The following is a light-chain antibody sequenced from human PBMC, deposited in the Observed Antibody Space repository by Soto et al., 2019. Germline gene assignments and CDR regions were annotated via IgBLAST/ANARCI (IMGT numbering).Light chain of an antibody. CDR3: QQYNVWPLT. J-gene: IGKJ4*01. CDR1: QSVSSN. Sequence: EIVMTQSPAPLSVSPGERATLSCRASQSVSSNLAWYQQKPGQTPKLLSYVASTRATGIPSRFSGSGSGTEFTLTISSLPSEDFAVYDCQQYNVWPLTFGGGTKLEFE. CDR2: VAS. V-gene: IGKV3-15*01.